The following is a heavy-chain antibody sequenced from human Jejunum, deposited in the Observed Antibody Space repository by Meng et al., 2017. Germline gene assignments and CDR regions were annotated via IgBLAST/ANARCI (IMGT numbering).Heavy chain of an antibody. D-gene: IGHD5-18*01. V-gene: IGHV1-18*01. CDR3: ARKAIQLWTNDY. CDR1: GYTFTSYG. J-gene: IGHJ4*02. Sequence: ASVKVSCKASGYTFTSYGISWVRQAPGQGLEWLGWINTNNGNTNYAQKLQRRVTMATATSTSTAYMELRSLTSDDTAVYYCARKAIQLWTNDYWGQGTLVTVSS. CDR2: INTNNGNT.